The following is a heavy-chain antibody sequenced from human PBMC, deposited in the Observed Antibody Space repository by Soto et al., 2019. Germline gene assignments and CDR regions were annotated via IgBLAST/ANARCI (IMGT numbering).Heavy chain of an antibody. J-gene: IGHJ1*01. Sequence: QVQLVEAGGGVVQPGTSLRVSCVGSGFTFRSYVIHWVRQAPGKGLEWVALTSYDGSDKYYDDSVRGRFTISSDNSRNTVDLQMDSLRLEDTALYYCARWGTTGGLDVWGQGTLVSV. CDR1: GFTFRSYV. D-gene: IGHD3-16*01. CDR3: ARWGTTGGLDV. V-gene: IGHV3-30*19. CDR2: TSYDGSDK.